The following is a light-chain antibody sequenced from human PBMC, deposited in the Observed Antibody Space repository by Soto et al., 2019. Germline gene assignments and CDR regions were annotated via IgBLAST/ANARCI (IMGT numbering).Light chain of an antibody. CDR3: QSYDSSVRGRV. V-gene: IGLV1-40*01. CDR1: NSNMGAGFE. J-gene: IGLJ3*02. Sequence: QSVLTQPPSVSGAPGQTVTISCTGTNSNMGAGFEVHWYQHLPGTAPKLLIYGDTDRPSGVPDRISGSRSGTSASLAITGLQADEEADYYCQSYDSSVRGRVFGGGTKVTVL. CDR2: GDT.